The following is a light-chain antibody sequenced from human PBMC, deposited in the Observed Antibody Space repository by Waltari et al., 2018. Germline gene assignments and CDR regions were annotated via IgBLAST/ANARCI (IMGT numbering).Light chain of an antibody. V-gene: IGKV1-39*01. J-gene: IGKJ1*01. CDR3: QQSYSTPKT. Sequence: DIQMTQSPLSLSASVGDRVSITCRASQSISSYLNWYKQKPGKAPKLLIYTASSLQSGVPSRFSGSGSGTDFTLTISSLQPEDFATHYCQQSYSTPKTFGQGTRVEIK. CDR1: QSISSY. CDR2: TAS.